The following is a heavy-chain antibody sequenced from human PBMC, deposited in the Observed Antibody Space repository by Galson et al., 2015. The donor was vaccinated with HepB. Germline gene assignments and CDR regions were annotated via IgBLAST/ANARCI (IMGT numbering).Heavy chain of an antibody. Sequence: SLRLSCAASGFTFDDYAMHWVRQAPGKGLEWVSGISWNSGSIGYADSVKGRFTISRDNAKNSLYLQMNSLRAEDTALYYCAKDSQFYGMDVWGQGTTVTVSS. CDR1: GFTFDDYA. V-gene: IGHV3-9*01. J-gene: IGHJ6*02. CDR2: ISWNSGSI. CDR3: AKDSQFYGMDV.